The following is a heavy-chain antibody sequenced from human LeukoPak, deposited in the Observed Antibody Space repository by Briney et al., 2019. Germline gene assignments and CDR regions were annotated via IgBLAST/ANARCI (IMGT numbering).Heavy chain of an antibody. CDR1: GGSISSDNYY. J-gene: IGHJ4*02. D-gene: IGHD2-15*01. Sequence: ETLSLTCTVSGGSISSDNYYWSWIRQAPGKGLEWVSVICGSGGTTYYADSVKGRFTISRDNSKNTLHLQMNSLRADDTAVYYCAKGGTGSCYSKADKWGQGTLVTVSS. V-gene: IGHV3-23*01. CDR2: ICGSGGTT. CDR3: AKGGTGSCYSKADK.